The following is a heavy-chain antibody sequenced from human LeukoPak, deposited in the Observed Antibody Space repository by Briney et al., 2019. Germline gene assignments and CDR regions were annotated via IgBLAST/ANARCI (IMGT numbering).Heavy chain of an antibody. Sequence: ASVKVSCKASGYTFTGYYMHWVRQAPGQGLEWMGGINPNSGGTNYAQKFQGRVTMTRDTSISTAYMELSRLRSDDPAVYCCAREGDYYDSSGYPQPHFDYWGQGTLVTVSS. CDR2: INPNSGGT. V-gene: IGHV1-2*02. J-gene: IGHJ4*02. D-gene: IGHD3-22*01. CDR1: GYTFTGYY. CDR3: AREGDYYDSSGYPQPHFDY.